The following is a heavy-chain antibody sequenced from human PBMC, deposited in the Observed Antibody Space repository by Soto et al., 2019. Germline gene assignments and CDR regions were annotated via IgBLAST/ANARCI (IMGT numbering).Heavy chain of an antibody. Sequence: ESGPTLVNPTETLTLTCTVSGFSLTNTRMGVSWIRQPPGKALEWLAHIFSNDEKSYSTSLKSRLTISKDTSKSQVVLTMTNMDPVDAATYYCARMWHRWEHYYYYGVDVWGQGTTVTVSS. CDR3: ARMWHRWEHYYYYGVDV. CDR2: IFSNDEK. D-gene: IGHD1-26*01. CDR1: GFSLTNTRMG. V-gene: IGHV2-26*01. J-gene: IGHJ6*02.